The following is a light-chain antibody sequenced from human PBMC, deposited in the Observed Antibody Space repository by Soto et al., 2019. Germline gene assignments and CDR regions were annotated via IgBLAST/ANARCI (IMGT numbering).Light chain of an antibody. Sequence: EIVLTQSPATLSLSPGERATLSCRASQSVKTYLAWYQQKPGQAPRFLIYDTSYRAFGIPARFSGSGSGTNFTLTISSLEPDDFAAYYCQQRTDWPGLSFGQGTRLEIK. J-gene: IGKJ5*01. CDR2: DTS. V-gene: IGKV3-11*01. CDR1: QSVKTY. CDR3: QQRTDWPGLS.